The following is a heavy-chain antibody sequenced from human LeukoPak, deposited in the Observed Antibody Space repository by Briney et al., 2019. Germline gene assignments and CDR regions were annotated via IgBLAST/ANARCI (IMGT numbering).Heavy chain of an antibody. CDR3: AKDGYSGYGMDV. CDR2: ISYDGSNK. D-gene: IGHD5-12*01. Sequence: PGRSLRLSCAASGFTFSSYGMHWVRQAPGKGLEWVAVISYDGSNKYYADSEKGRFTISRDNSKNTLYLQMNSLRAEDTAVYYCAKDGYSGYGMDVWGQGTTVTVSS. CDR1: GFTFSSYG. J-gene: IGHJ6*02. V-gene: IGHV3-30*18.